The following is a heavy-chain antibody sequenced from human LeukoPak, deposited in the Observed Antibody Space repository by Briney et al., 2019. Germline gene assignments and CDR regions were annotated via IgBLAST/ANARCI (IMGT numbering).Heavy chain of an antibody. CDR3: ARLYYDILTGYYSHFDY. J-gene: IGHJ4*02. D-gene: IGHD3-9*01. V-gene: IGHV4-30-4*01. CDR1: SGSISSGDYY. Sequence: SQTLSLTCTVSSGSISSGDYYWSWIRQPPGKGLEWIGYISYSGSTYYSPSLKSRLTISVDTSKNQFSLKLSSVTAADTAVYYCARLYYDILTGYYSHFDYWGQGTLVTVSS. CDR2: ISYSGST.